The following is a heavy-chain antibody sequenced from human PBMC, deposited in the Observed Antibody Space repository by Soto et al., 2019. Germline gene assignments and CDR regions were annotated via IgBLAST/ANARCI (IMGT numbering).Heavy chain of an antibody. J-gene: IGHJ5*02. CDR1: GYTFTSYG. CDR3: SSFDGGSCSEFDP. V-gene: IGHV1-18*01. Sequence: ASLKVSCKASGYTFTSYGISWVRQAPGQGLEWMGWISAYNGNTNYAQKLQGRVTMTTDTSTSTAYMELRSLRSDDTAVYHCSSFDGGSCSEFDPWVQGTLVTVSS. CDR2: ISAYNGNT. D-gene: IGHD2-15*01.